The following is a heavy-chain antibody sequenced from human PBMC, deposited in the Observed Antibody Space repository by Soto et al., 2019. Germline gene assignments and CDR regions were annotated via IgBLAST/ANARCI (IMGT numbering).Heavy chain of an antibody. V-gene: IGHV4-30-2*01. CDR1: GGSISSGGYS. CDR3: VLGGWGAAGAFDP. J-gene: IGHJ5*02. CDR2: IYHSGST. D-gene: IGHD1-26*01. Sequence: QLQLQESGSGLVKHSQTLSLTCAVSGGSISSGGYSWSWIRQPPGKGLEWIGYIYHSGSTYYNPCIKRRVAVSVARTKNQFPMRLSSVTAADTAVYYGVLGGWGAAGAFDPWGQGTLVTVSS.